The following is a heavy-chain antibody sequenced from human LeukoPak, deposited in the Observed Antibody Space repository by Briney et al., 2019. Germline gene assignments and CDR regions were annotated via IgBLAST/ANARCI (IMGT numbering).Heavy chain of an antibody. CDR2: ISSNGGST. V-gene: IGHV3-64*01. J-gene: IGHJ4*02. CDR1: GFTFSSYA. Sequence: GGSLRLSCAASGFTFSSYAMHWVRQAPGKGLEYVSAISSNGGSTYYANSVKGRFTISRDNSKNTLYLQMGSLRAEDTAVYFCVSLGYSSSSVRYWGQGTLVTVSS. CDR3: VSLGYSSSSVRY. D-gene: IGHD6-6*01.